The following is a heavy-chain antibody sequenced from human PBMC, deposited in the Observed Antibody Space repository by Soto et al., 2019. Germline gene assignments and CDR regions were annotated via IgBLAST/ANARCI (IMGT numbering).Heavy chain of an antibody. D-gene: IGHD1-1*01. CDR1: GYTFTSYG. CDR3: ARGGYGDY. V-gene: IGHV1-18*01. Sequence: QVHLVQSGAEVKKPGASVKVSCKASGYTFTSYGITWVRQAPGQGLEWMGWTSAHNGNTDYAQKLQGRVLVTRDHSTTTAYMELRRLISDDTAVYYCARGGYGDYWGQGALVTVSS. CDR2: TSAHNGNT. J-gene: IGHJ4*02.